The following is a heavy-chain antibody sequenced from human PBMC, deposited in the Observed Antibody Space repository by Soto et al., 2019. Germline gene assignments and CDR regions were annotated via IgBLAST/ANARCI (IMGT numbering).Heavy chain of an antibody. J-gene: IGHJ3*02. CDR1: GGSISSGDYY. Sequence: SETLSLTCTVSGGSISSGDYYWSWIRQPPGKGLEWIGYIYYSGSTYYNPSLKSRVTISVDTSKNQFSLKLSSVTAADTAVYYCARDPRSGYDSSGYYYTGAFGIWGQGTMVTVSS. D-gene: IGHD3-22*01. CDR3: ARDPRSGYDSSGYYYTGAFGI. CDR2: IYYSGST. V-gene: IGHV4-30-4*01.